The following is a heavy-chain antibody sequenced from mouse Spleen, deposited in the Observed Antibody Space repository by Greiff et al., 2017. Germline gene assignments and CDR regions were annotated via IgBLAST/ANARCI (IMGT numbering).Heavy chain of an antibody. Sequence: EVKLVESGGGLVQPGGSLRLSCATSGFTFTDYYMSWVRQPPGKALEWLGFIRNKANGYTTEYSASVKGRFTISRDNSQRILYLQMNTLRAEDSATYYCARNYGKSYYFDYWGQGTTLTVSS. D-gene: IGHD2-1*01. CDR2: IRNKANGYTT. CDR3: ARNYGKSYYFDY. CDR1: GFTFTDYY. V-gene: IGHV7-3*02. J-gene: IGHJ2*01.